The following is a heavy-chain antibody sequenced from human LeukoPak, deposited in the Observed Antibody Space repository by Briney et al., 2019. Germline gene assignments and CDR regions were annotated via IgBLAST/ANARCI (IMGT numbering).Heavy chain of an antibody. CDR2: IKQDGSEK. J-gene: IGHJ3*02. V-gene: IGHV3-7*01. Sequence: GGSLRLSCAASGFTFSSYWMSWVRQAPGKGLEWVANIKQDGSEKYYVDSVKGRFTISRDNAKNSLYLQMNSLRAEDTAVYYCARDEYYYDSSGYYHYSDAFDIWGQGTIVTVSS. CDR3: ARDEYYYDSSGYYHYSDAFDI. CDR1: GFTFSSYW. D-gene: IGHD3-22*01.